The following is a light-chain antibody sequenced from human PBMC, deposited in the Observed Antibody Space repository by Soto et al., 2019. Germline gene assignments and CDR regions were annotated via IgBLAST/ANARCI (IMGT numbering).Light chain of an antibody. CDR3: QQYDNYWT. CDR1: QSIGNW. V-gene: IGKV1-5*03. J-gene: IGKJ1*01. Sequence: DLQMTQSPSTLSASVGDRVIITCRATQSIGNWLAWYQQKPGKAPKLLIYKASYLERGVPSRFSGSGSGTEFTLTISSLQPDDFATYYCQQYDNYWTFDQGTKVEIK. CDR2: KAS.